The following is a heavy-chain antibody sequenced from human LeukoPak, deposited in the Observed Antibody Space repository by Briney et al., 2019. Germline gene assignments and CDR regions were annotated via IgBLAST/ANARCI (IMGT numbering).Heavy chain of an antibody. CDR1: GFTVSSNY. Sequence: PGGSLRLSCAASGFTVSSNYMSWVRQAPGKGLEWVSVIYSGGSTYYAHSVKGRFTISRDNSKNTLYLQMNSLRAEDTAVYYCARVGDYYDSSARNSGPYYGMDVWGQGTTVTVSS. CDR2: IYSGGST. V-gene: IGHV3-53*01. J-gene: IGHJ6*02. CDR3: ARVGDYYDSSARNSGPYYGMDV. D-gene: IGHD3-22*01.